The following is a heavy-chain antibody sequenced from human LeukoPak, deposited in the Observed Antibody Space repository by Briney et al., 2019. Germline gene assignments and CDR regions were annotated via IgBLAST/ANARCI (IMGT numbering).Heavy chain of an antibody. J-gene: IGHJ4*02. V-gene: IGHV4-34*01. CDR3: ARDLNYYGSGSLIDY. D-gene: IGHD3-10*01. CDR2: IYYSGST. Sequence: PSETLSLTCAVYGGSFSGYYWSWIRQPPGKGLEWIGSIYYSGSTYYNPSLKSRVTISVDTSKNQFSLKLSSVTAADTAVYYCARDLNYYGSGSLIDYWGQGTLVTVSS. CDR1: GGSFSGYY.